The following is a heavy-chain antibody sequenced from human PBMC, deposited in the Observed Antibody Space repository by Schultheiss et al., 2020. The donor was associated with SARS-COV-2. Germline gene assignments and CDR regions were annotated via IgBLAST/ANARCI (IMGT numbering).Heavy chain of an antibody. CDR1: GFTFSSIS. CDR3: ARESAYSRGSRGDWFDP. Sequence: GESLKISCAASGFTFSSISMSWVRQAPGKGLEWVSSIDSSSNYIYYADSVKGRFTISRDNAKKSLYLQMNSLRDEDTAMYFFARESAYSRGSRGDWFDPWGQGTLVTVSS. J-gene: IGHJ5*02. V-gene: IGHV3-21*01. CDR2: IDSSSNYI. D-gene: IGHD6-19*01.